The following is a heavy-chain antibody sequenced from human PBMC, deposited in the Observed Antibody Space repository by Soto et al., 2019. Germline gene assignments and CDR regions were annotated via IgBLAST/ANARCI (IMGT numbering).Heavy chain of an antibody. CDR2: IYYSGGT. CDR1: GGSISSYY. CDR3: ARDIGMGYYFDY. J-gene: IGHJ4*02. V-gene: IGHV4-59*01. D-gene: IGHD1-26*01. Sequence: QVQLQESGPGLVKPSETLSLTCTVSGGSISSYYWNWIRQAPGKGLDWIGYIYYSGGTNYNPSLKRRVTMSVDTSKNQFSLKVNSVTAAETAVYYCARDIGMGYYFDYWGQGILVTVSS.